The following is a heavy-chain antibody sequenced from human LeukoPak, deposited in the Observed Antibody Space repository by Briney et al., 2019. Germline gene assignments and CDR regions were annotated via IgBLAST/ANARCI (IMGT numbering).Heavy chain of an antibody. J-gene: IGHJ4*02. CDR1: GYTFTSYG. CDR2: ISAYNGNT. D-gene: IGHD2-2*01. V-gene: IGHV1-18*01. CDR3: ARDDGLGYCSSMTCYVFDY. Sequence: ASVKVFCKASGYTFTSYGISWVRQAPGQGLEWMGWISAYNGNTNYAQKLQGRVTMTTDTSTSTAYMELRSLRSDDTAVYYCARDDGLGYCSSMTCYVFDYWGQGTLVTVSS.